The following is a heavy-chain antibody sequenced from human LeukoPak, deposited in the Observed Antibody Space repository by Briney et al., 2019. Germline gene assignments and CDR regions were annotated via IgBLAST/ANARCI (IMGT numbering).Heavy chain of an antibody. CDR2: IYYSGST. J-gene: IGHJ6*04. D-gene: IGHD3-16*02. V-gene: IGHV4-59*01. CDR3: ASSLPFRSLFPLDV. Sequence: SETLSLTRTVSGGSTSSYYWSWIRQPPGKGLEWIGYIYYSGSTNYNPSLKSRVTISVDTSKNQFSLKLSSVTAADTAVYYRASSLPFRSLFPLDVWGKGTTVTVSS. CDR1: GGSTSSYY.